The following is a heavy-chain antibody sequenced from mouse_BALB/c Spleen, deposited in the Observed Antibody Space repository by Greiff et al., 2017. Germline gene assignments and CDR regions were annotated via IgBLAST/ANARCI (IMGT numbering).Heavy chain of an antibody. CDR3: ARDRGGSSPYAMDY. D-gene: IGHD1-1*01. CDR1: GFSLTSYG. Sequence: VKLQQSGPGLVAPSQSLSITCTVSGFSLTSYGVHWVRQPPGKGLEWLGVIWAGGSTNYNSALMSRLSISKDNSKSQVFLKMNSLQTDDTAMYYCARDRGGSSPYAMDYWGQGTSVTVSS. V-gene: IGHV2-9*02. J-gene: IGHJ4*01. CDR2: IWAGGST.